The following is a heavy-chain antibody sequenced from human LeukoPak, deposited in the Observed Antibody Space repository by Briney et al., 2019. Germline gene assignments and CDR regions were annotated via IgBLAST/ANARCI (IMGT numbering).Heavy chain of an antibody. J-gene: IGHJ4*02. CDR3: ARDPWELYYFDY. CDR2: ISSGGTSI. V-gene: IGHV3-11*04. D-gene: IGHD1-26*01. Sequence: PGGSLRLSCAASGFTFSDYYMSWIRQAPGKGLEWISYISSGGTSIYYADSVKGRFTISRDNAKNSLYLQMNSLRAEDTAVYYCARDPWELYYFDYWGQGTLVTVSS. CDR1: GFTFSDYY.